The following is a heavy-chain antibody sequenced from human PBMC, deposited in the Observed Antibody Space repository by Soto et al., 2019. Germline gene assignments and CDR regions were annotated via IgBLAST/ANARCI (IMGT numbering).Heavy chain of an antibody. CDR3: ARSDDYAFFDY. Sequence: PSGTLSLTCTVSGGSISSGGYYWSWIRQHPGKGLEWIGYIYYSGSTYYNPSLKSRVTISVDTSKNQFSLKLSSVTVADTAVYYCARSDDYAFFDYWGQGTLVTSPQ. D-gene: IGHD4-17*01. J-gene: IGHJ4*02. V-gene: IGHV4-31*03. CDR2: IYYSGST. CDR1: GGSISSGGYY.